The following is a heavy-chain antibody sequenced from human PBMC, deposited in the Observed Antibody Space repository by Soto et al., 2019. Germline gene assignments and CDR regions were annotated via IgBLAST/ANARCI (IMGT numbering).Heavy chain of an antibody. CDR1: GGSISSYY. D-gene: IGHD3-10*01. CDR3: ARWGITMVRGVIDHYYYYYVDV. J-gene: IGHJ6*03. V-gene: IGHV4-59*08. Sequence: QVQLQESGPGLVKPSETLSLTCTVSGGSISSYYWSWIRQPPGKGLEWIGYIYYSGSTNYNPSLKSRGTISVDTSKNQFSLKLSSVTAADTAVYYCARWGITMVRGVIDHYYYYYVDVWGKGTTVTVSS. CDR2: IYYSGST.